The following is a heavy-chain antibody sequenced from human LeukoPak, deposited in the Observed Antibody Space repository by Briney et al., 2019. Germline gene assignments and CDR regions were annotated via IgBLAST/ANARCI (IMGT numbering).Heavy chain of an antibody. J-gene: IGHJ4*02. CDR2: IKLDGSEK. CDR3: ARDQYDTWSRRGNFDS. V-gene: IGHV3-7*03. D-gene: IGHD3-3*01. Sequence: GGSLRLSCVASGFTFGKYWMSWVRQAPGKGLEWVANIKLDGSEKNYVDSVRGRFTISRDNTKNSLYLQMNSLRVEDTAVFYCARDQYDTWSRRGNFDSWGQGTLVIVSS. CDR1: GFTFGKYW.